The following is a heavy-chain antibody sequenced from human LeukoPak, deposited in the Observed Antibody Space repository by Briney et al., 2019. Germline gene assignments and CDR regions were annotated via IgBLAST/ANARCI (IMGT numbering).Heavy chain of an antibody. CDR1: GGSISSYY. CDR3: ARGRDIGWFDP. J-gene: IGHJ5*02. V-gene: IGHV4-59*01. Sequence: SETLSLTCTVSGGSISSYYWSWIRQPPGKGLEWIGYIYYSGSTKYNPSLKSRATISVDTSKNQFSLRLSSVTAADTAVYYCARGRDIGWFDPWGQGTLVTVSS. D-gene: IGHD5-12*01. CDR2: IYYSGST.